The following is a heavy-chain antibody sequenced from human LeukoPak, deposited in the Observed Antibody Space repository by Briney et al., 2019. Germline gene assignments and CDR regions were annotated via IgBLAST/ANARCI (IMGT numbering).Heavy chain of an antibody. CDR3: ARVASEWLAPIDY. D-gene: IGHD6-19*01. CDR1: GYTFTSCE. CDR2: MNPNSGNT. J-gene: IGHJ4*02. Sequence: ASVKVSCKASGYTFTSCEIIWVRQATGQGLEWMGWMNPNSGNTGFVEKFQGRVTITRNTSIATAYMELSSLRFEDTAVYYCARVASEWLAPIDYWGQGTLVTVSS. V-gene: IGHV1-8*01.